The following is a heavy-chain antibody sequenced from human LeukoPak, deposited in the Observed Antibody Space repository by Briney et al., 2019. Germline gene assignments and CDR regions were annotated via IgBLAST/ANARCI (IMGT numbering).Heavy chain of an antibody. CDR1: GFTFDDYA. CDR3: ARLLSGN. D-gene: IGHD2-15*01. CDR2: ISYDGSNK. V-gene: IGHV3-30-3*01. Sequence: QPGRSLRLSCAASGFTFDDYAMHWVRQAPGKGLEWVAVISYDGSNKYYADSVKGRFTISRDNSKNTLYLQMNSLRAEDTAAYYCARLLSGNWGQGTLVTVSS. J-gene: IGHJ4*02.